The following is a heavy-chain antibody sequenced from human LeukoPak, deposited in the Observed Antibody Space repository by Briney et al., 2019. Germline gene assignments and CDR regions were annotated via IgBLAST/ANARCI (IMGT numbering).Heavy chain of an antibody. V-gene: IGHV3-53*01. J-gene: IGHJ2*01. CDR1: GFTVSN. D-gene: IGHD3-16*02. CDR3: AREEHYRRYFAL. Sequence: GGSLRLSCAASGFTVSNMSWVRQAPGKGLEWVSVSYSGGSSYYADSVKGRFTISRDNSKNTLYLQMNTLRAEDTAVYFCAREEHYRRYFALWGRGTLVTVSS. CDR2: SYSGGSS.